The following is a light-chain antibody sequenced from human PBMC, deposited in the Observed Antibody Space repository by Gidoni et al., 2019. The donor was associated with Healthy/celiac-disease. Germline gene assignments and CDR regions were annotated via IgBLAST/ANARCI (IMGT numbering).Light chain of an antibody. J-gene: IGLJ3*02. V-gene: IGLV3-27*01. CDR1: VLAKKY. CDR2: KDS. CDR3: YSAAANNWV. Sequence: SYELTQPSSVAVSPGQTARIPCSGDVLAKKYARWFQQKPGQAPVVVIYKDSERPSGIPERFSGSSSGTTVTLTISGAQVEDEADYYCYSAAANNWVFGGGTKLTVL.